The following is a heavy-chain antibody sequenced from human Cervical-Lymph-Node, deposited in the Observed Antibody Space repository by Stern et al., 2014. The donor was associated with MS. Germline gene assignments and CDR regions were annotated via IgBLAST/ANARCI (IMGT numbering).Heavy chain of an antibody. CDR1: GGTFSKFP. D-gene: IGHD6-13*01. Sequence: QXQLVQSGAEVTKPGSSVKVSCKASGGTFSKFPSSWVRQAPGHGLEWMGGIFPVFGKPTYAQEFRGRVTITADFSTSTVYMELSSLRSNDTAVYYCALSSETSDRWYSLGYDLWGQGTLVTVSS. CDR3: ALSSETSDRWYSLGYDL. V-gene: IGHV1-69*01. CDR2: IFPVFGKP. J-gene: IGHJ5*02.